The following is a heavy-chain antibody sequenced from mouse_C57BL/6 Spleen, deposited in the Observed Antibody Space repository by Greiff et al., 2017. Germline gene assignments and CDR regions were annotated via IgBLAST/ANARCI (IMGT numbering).Heavy chain of an antibody. CDR2: IHPSDSDT. CDR1: GYTFTSYW. Sequence: VQLQQPGAELVKPGASVKVSCKASGYTFTSYWMHWVKQRPGQGLEWIGRIHPSDSDTNYNQKFKGKATLTVDKSSSTAYMQLSSLTSEDSAVYYCTYVSSYSWCAYWGQGTLVTVSA. J-gene: IGHJ3*01. V-gene: IGHV1-74*01. CDR3: TYVSSYSWCAY. D-gene: IGHD1-1*01.